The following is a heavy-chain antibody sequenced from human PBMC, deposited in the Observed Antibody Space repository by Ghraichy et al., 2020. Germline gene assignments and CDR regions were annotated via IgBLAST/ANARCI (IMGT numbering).Heavy chain of an antibody. V-gene: IGHV3-49*03. Sequence: GESLNISCTASGFTFGDYAMSWFRQAPGKGLEWVGFITRTGSGGTTEYAASVKGRFTISRDDSKSIAYLQMNSLKTEDTAVYYCAKRWLQTIYDSWGQGTLVTVSS. CDR2: ITRTGSGGTT. CDR3: AKRWLQTIYDS. J-gene: IGHJ4*02. D-gene: IGHD5-24*01. CDR1: GFTFGDYA.